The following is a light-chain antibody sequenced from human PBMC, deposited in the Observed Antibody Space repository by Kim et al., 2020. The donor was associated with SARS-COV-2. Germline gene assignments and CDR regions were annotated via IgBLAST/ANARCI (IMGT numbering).Light chain of an antibody. CDR2: GNS. CDR3: QSFDSSLSGWV. CDR1: SSNIGAGYD. Sequence: QSVLTQPPSVSGAPGQRVTMSCTGSSSNIGAGYDVNWYQQLPGTAPKLLIYGNSNRPSGIPDRFSGSKSGTSASLAITGLQAEDEADYYCQSFDSSLSGWVFGGGTQLTVL. J-gene: IGLJ3*02. V-gene: IGLV1-40*01.